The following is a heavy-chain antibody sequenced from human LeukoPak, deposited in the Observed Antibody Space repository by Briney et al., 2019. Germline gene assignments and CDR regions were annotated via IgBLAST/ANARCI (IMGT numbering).Heavy chain of an antibody. Sequence: PGGSLKLSCAASGFTFSGSAMHCVRQAPGKGLEWVGRIRSKANSYATTYSASVKGRFTISRDDSKNTAYLQMNSLKTEDTAVYYCTRPGLYDFWSGYGDYYYYYYMDVWGKGTTVTVSS. CDR2: IRSKANSYAT. V-gene: IGHV3-73*01. CDR3: TRPGLYDFWSGYGDYYYYYYMDV. CDR1: GFTFSGSA. J-gene: IGHJ6*03. D-gene: IGHD3-3*01.